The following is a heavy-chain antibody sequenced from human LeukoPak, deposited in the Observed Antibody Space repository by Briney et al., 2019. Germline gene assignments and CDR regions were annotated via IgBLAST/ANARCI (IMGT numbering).Heavy chain of an antibody. CDR3: ARGGRYFDWLLSGSGWFDP. Sequence: PGGSLRLSCAASGFTFSSYWMSWVRQAPGKGLEWVANIKQDGSEKYYVDSVKGRFTISRDNAKNSLYLQMNSLRAEDTAVYYCARGGRYFDWLLSGSGWFDPWGQGTLVTVSS. J-gene: IGHJ5*02. CDR1: GFTFSSYW. CDR2: IKQDGSEK. D-gene: IGHD3-9*01. V-gene: IGHV3-7*03.